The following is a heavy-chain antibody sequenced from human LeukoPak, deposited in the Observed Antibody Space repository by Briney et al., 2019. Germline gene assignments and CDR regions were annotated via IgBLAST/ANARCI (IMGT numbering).Heavy chain of an antibody. CDR2: MSGSGGMT. Sequence: PGGSLRLSCVASGFTFSSYAMSWVRQAPGKGLEWLSAMSGSGGMTYSADSVKGRFTISRDNSKKTLYLQMNSLRAEDTAVYYCAKGPFFYYDASGYNYFDFWGQGTLVTVSS. V-gene: IGHV3-23*01. CDR1: GFTFSSYA. D-gene: IGHD3-22*01. J-gene: IGHJ4*02. CDR3: AKGPFFYYDASGYNYFDF.